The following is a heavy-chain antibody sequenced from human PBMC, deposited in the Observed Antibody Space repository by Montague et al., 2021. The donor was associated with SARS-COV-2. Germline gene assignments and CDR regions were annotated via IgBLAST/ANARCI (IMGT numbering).Heavy chain of an antibody. J-gene: IGHJ5*02. CDR2: ITHSGST. CDR1: TDSFSGYY. D-gene: IGHD3-3*01. V-gene: IGHV4-34*01. CDR3: ARGADYDFWSGFLRYKWFGP. Sequence: SETLSLTCAVYTDSFSGYYWSWIRQSPGKGLEWIGEITHSGSTNHNPSLQSRVTISVDKSKKQVSLKLRSPTAADTAVYYCARGADYDFWSGFLRYKWFGPWGQGTPVIVSS.